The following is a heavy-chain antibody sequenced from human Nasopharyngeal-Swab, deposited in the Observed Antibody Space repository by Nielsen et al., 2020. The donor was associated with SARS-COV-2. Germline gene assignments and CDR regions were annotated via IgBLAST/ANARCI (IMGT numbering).Heavy chain of an antibody. D-gene: IGHD3-16*01. V-gene: IGHV4-31*03. Sequence: SETLSLTCTVSGGSISSGGYYWSWIRQHPGKGLEWIGEIYHSGSTNYNPSLKSRVTISVDKSKNQFSLKLSSVTAADTAVYYCARDAPLGGMDVWGQGTTVTVSS. CDR1: GGSISSGGYY. CDR3: ARDAPLGGMDV. CDR2: IYHSGST. J-gene: IGHJ6*02.